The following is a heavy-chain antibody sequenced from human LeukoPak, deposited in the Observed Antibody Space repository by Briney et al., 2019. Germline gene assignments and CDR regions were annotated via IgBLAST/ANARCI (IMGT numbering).Heavy chain of an antibody. CDR3: ARDLVDDYVWGSYCY. D-gene: IGHD3-16*01. Sequence: GGSLRLSCASSGFTFSDYYMSWIRQAPGKGLEWVSYLSSSGSTIYYADSVKGRFTISRDNAKNSLYLQMNSLRAEDTAVYYCARDLVDDYVWGSYCYWGQGTLVTVSS. J-gene: IGHJ4*02. CDR2: LSSSGSTI. V-gene: IGHV3-11*01. CDR1: GFTFSDYY.